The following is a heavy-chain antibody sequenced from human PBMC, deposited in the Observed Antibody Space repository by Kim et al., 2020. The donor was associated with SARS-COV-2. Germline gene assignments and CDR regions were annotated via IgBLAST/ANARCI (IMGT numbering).Heavy chain of an antibody. CDR2: IKQDGSEK. V-gene: IGHV3-7*03. J-gene: IGHJ4*02. CDR3: ARDFTH. Sequence: WGRQAPGKGLEWVANIKQDGSEKYYVESVRGRFSISRDNARNSLDLQMNSLRAEDTAVYYCARDFTHWGQGTLVTVSS.